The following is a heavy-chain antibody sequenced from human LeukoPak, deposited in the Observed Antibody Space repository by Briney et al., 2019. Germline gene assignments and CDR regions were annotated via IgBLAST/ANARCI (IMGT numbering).Heavy chain of an antibody. CDR1: GFSFSSYW. J-gene: IGHJ4*02. D-gene: IGHD3-9*01. V-gene: IGHV3-7*04. CDR3: ARDRLDYDILTGRYYYFDY. CDR2: IKQDGSEK. Sequence: GGSLRLSCAVSGFSFSSYWMSWVRQAPGKGLEWVANIKQDGSEKYYVDSVKGRFTISRDNAKNSLYLQMNSLRAEDTAAYYCARDRLDYDILTGRYYYFDYWGQGTLVTVSS.